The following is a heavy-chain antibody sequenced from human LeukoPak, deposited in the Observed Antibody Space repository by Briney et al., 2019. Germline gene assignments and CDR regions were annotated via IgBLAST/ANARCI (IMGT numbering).Heavy chain of an antibody. CDR2: INQDGSVI. D-gene: IGHD2-2*01. CDR3: ARIGYSSSSLDY. J-gene: IGHJ4*02. CDR1: GFSFSNYW. Sequence: GGSLRLSCAASGFSFSNYWMTWVRQAPGEGLEWVANINQDGSVIYYVDSLKGRFTISRDNAKKSVHLQMNSLRAEDTAVYYCARIGYSSSSLDYWGQGTLVTVSS. V-gene: IGHV3-7*01.